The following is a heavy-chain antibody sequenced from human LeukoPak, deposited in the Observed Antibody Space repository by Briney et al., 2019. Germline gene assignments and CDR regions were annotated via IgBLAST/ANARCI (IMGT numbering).Heavy chain of an antibody. CDR1: GFTLSSYT. D-gene: IGHD1-26*01. J-gene: IGHJ6*02. CDR2: IHGGSGTM. Sequence: GGSLRLSCAASGFTLSSYTMNWVRQAPGKGLEWISYIHGGSGTMYYADSLRGRFTISRDTAKNSLYLQMNSLRAEDTAVYYCAGVVGGSYSMDVWGQGTTVTVSS. V-gene: IGHV3-48*01. CDR3: AGVVGGSYSMDV.